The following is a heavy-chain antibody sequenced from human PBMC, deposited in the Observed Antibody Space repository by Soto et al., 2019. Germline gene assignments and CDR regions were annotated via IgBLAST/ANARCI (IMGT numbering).Heavy chain of an antibody. D-gene: IGHD2-8*01. CDR2: IYYSGST. CDR1: GGSISTY. V-gene: IGHV4-39*01. CDR3: TKQRREAKPVFVFDI. J-gene: IGHJ3*02. Sequence: PSETLSLTCTVSGGSISTYWGWIRQPPGKGLEWIGNIYYSGSTYYNPSLKSRVTISVDTSKNQFSLKLSSVTAADTAVYYCTKQRREAKPVFVFDIWGQGTVVTVPS.